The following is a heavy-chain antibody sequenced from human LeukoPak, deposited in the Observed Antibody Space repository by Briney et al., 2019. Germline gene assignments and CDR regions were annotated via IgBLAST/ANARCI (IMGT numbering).Heavy chain of an antibody. CDR2: ISSSGSTI. CDR1: GFTFSDYY. J-gene: IGHJ4*02. D-gene: IGHD6-13*01. V-gene: IGHV3-11*01. CDR3: AREGEQQLAPFDY. Sequence: PGRSLRLSCAASGFTFSDYYMSWIRQAPGKGLEWVSYISSSGSTIYYADSVKGRFTISRDNAKNSLYLQMNSLRAEDTAVYYCAREGEQQLAPFDYWGQGTLVTVSS.